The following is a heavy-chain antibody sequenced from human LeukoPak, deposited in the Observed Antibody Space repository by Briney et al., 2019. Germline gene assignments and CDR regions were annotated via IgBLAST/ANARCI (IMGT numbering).Heavy chain of an antibody. J-gene: IGHJ5*02. CDR1: GYSFVLYG. V-gene: IGHV1-18*01. D-gene: IGHD2-15*01. Sequence: GASVKVSCKASGYSFVLYGISWVRQAPGQGPEWMGWISTYNGNTKYAEKFQGRVTMTTDTPTSTAYMELRSLRSDDTAVYYCARAGAVVDNWFDPWGQGTLVTVSS. CDR2: ISTYNGNT. CDR3: ARAGAVVDNWFDP.